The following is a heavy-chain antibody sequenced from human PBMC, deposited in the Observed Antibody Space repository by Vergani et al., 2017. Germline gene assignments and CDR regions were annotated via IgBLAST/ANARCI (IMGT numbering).Heavy chain of an antibody. CDR2: ISYDGTQK. J-gene: IGHJ1*01. D-gene: IGHD1-1*01. V-gene: IGHV3-30*03. CDR3: ATKSXGTPGCQIGYFRE. CDR1: GFTSSYYG. Sequence: QVHLVESGGGVVQPGRSLRLSCVVSGFTSSYYGMHWVRQAPGKGLEWVAVISYDGTQKYYADSVKGRFTISRDNSKSNLYLQMNSLRTEDTAVYYCATKSXGTPGCQIGYFREWGQGTLVTVSS.